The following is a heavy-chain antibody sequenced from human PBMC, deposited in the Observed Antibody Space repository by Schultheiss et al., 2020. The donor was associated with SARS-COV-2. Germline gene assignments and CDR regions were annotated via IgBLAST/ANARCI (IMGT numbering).Heavy chain of an antibody. CDR1: GGSISSGGYY. Sequence: SETLSLTCTVSGGSISSGGYYWSWIRQHPGKGLEWIGYIYYSGSTYYNPSLKSRVTISVDTSKNQLSLSLTSVTAADTAVYYCARGSDAYKGGKYWGQGTLVTVSS. J-gene: IGHJ4*02. V-gene: IGHV4-31*03. CDR3: ARGSDAYKGGKY. D-gene: IGHD5-24*01. CDR2: IYYSGST.